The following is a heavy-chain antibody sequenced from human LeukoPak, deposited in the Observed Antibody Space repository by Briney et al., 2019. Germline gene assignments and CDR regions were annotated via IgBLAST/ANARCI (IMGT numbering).Heavy chain of an antibody. Sequence: SETLSLTCAVYGGSFSGYYWGWIRQPPGRGLEWIGSIYFTGNTYYNPSLKTRVTISIDTSKNQFSLKLSSVTAADTAVYYCARQGDTAMVTMNYWGQGTLVTVSS. V-gene: IGHV4-39*01. D-gene: IGHD5-18*01. CDR1: GGSFSGYY. CDR3: ARQGDTAMVTMNY. J-gene: IGHJ4*02. CDR2: IYFTGNT.